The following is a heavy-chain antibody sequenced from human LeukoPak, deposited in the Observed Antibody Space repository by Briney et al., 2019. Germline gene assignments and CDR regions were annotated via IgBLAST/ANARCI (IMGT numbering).Heavy chain of an antibody. CDR3: AKAADFYYYYMDV. D-gene: IGHD2/OR15-2a*01. J-gene: IGHJ6*03. Sequence: PGGSLRLSCAAAGFTFSDYYTGWIRQAPGKGLEWVSHISSSSSTMYYADSVKGRFTISRDNAKNSLYLQMNSLRAEDTAVYYCAKAADFYYYYMDVWGKGTTVTVSS. CDR1: GFTFSDYY. V-gene: IGHV3-11*04. CDR2: ISSSSSTM.